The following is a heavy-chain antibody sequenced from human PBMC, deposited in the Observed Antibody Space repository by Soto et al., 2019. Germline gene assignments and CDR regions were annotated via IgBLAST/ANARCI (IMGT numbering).Heavy chain of an antibody. CDR1: GGSFSGYY. V-gene: IGHV4-34*01. D-gene: IGHD3-3*01. CDR2: INHSGST. Sequence: SETLSLTCAVYGGSFSGYYWSWIRQPPGKGLEWIGEINHSGSTNYNPSLKSRVTISVDTSKNQFSLKLSSVTAADTAVYYCARGQKGYYDFWSGSMWFDPWGQGTLVTVSS. J-gene: IGHJ5*02. CDR3: ARGQKGYYDFWSGSMWFDP.